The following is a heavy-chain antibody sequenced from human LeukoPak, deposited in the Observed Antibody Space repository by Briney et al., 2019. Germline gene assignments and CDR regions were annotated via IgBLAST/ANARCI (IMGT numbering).Heavy chain of an antibody. V-gene: IGHV4-34*01. Sequence: SETLSLTCAVYGGSFSGFYWSWIRQPPGKGLEWIGEIHHSGSTNYNPSLKSRVTISVDTSKNQFSLKLSSVTAADTAVYYCARHAAVEGSSGWSPLWWFDPWGQGTLVTVSS. CDR1: GGSFSGFY. CDR2: IHHSGST. J-gene: IGHJ5*02. D-gene: IGHD6-19*01. CDR3: ARHAAVEGSSGWSPLWWFDP.